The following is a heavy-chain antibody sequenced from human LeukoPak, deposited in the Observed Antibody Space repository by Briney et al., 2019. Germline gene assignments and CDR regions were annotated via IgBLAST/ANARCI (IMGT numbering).Heavy chain of an antibody. D-gene: IGHD3-10*02. V-gene: IGHV4-34*01. CDR3: ASLLLFRWFDP. CDR2: INHSGST. CDR1: GGSISNYY. J-gene: IGHJ5*02. Sequence: PSETLSLTCTVSGGSISNYYWSWIRQPAGKGLEWIGEINHSGSTYYNPSLKSRVTISVETSKNQFSLKLSSVTAADTAVYYCASLLLFRWFDPWGQGTLVTVSS.